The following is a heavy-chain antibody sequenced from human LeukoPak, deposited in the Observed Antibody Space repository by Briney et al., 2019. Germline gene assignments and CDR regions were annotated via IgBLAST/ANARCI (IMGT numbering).Heavy chain of an antibody. V-gene: IGHV1-8*01. CDR1: GYTFTSYD. CDR3: ARGLYGRGIQLWFPRNYYYYMDV. CDR2: MNPNSGNT. J-gene: IGHJ6*03. Sequence: GASVKVSCKASGYTFTSYDINWVRQAPGQGLEWMGWMNPNSGNTGYAQKFQGRVTMTRNTSISTAYMELSSLRSEDTAVYYCARGLYGRGIQLWFPRNYYYYMDVWGKGTTVTVS. D-gene: IGHD5-18*01.